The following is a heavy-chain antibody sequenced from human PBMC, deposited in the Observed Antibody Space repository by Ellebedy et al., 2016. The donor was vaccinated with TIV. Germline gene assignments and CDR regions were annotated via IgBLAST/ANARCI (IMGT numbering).Heavy chain of an antibody. CDR1: VGTFSSYA. CDR3: ARDPCSSTSCPWSDP. J-gene: IGHJ5*02. D-gene: IGHD2-2*01. V-gene: IGHV1-2*02. Sequence: ASVKVSCKASVGTFSSYAISWVRQAPGQGLEWMGWIHPNSGGTNYAQKFQGKVTMTRDTSISPAYMELSRLRSDDTAVYYCARDPCSSTSCPWSDPWGQGTLVTVSS. CDR2: IHPNSGGT.